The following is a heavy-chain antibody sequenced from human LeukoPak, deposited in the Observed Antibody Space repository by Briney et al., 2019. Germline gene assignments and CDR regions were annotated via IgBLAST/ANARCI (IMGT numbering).Heavy chain of an antibody. Sequence: GGSLRLSCTASGFTFSSYWMSWVRQAPGKGLEWVANIKQDGSEKYYVDSVKGRFTISRDNAKNTLYLQMNSLRAEDTAVYYCARERTGYGEDYWGQGTLVTVSS. CDR3: ARERTGYGEDY. V-gene: IGHV3-7*01. D-gene: IGHD4-17*01. CDR1: GFTFSSYW. J-gene: IGHJ4*02. CDR2: IKQDGSEK.